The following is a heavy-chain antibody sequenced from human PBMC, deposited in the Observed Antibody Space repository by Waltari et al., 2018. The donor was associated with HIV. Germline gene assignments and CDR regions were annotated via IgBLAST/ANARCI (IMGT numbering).Heavy chain of an antibody. CDR1: GFTFSNYA. D-gene: IGHD3-10*01. V-gene: IGHV3-30*01. J-gene: IGHJ4*02. Sequence: QVQLVESGGGVVQPGRSLRLSCAVSGFTFSNYAMHWVRQAPGKGLEWVAVISYEGNEKYYADSVKGRFTISRGNSRNTLYLQMNSLRGEDTAVYYCARGRGGPDYWGQGTLVTVSS. CDR3: ARGRGGPDY. CDR2: ISYEGNEK.